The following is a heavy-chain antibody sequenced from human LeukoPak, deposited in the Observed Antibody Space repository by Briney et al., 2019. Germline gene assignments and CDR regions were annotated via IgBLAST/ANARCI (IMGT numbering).Heavy chain of an antibody. J-gene: IGHJ4*02. V-gene: IGHV3-23*01. CDR1: GFTFSSYT. CDR2: ITTSDGNT. D-gene: IGHD7-27*01. CDR3: AKDGGLWVSAHWGDS. Sequence: GGSLRLSCAASGFTFSSYTMSWVRQAPGKGLEWVSIITTSDGNTYYADSVKGRFTVSRDNSKNTLFLQMNSLRAEDTAVYYCAKDGGLWVSAHWGDSWGRGTLVTVSS.